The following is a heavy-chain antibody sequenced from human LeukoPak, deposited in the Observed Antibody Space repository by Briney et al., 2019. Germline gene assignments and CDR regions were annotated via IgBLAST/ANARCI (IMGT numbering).Heavy chain of an antibody. CDR3: AGPRTGYCSSTSCYYFDY. D-gene: IGHD2-2*01. Sequence: SETLSLTCAVSGGSISSSNWWSWVRPPPGKGLEWIGEIYHSGRTNYNPSLKRRVTIYEDTSKNNLSLKLTSVTAADTAVYYCAGPRTGYCSSTSCYYFDYWGQGTLVTVSS. CDR2: IYHSGRT. CDR1: GGSISSSNW. J-gene: IGHJ4*02. V-gene: IGHV4-4*02.